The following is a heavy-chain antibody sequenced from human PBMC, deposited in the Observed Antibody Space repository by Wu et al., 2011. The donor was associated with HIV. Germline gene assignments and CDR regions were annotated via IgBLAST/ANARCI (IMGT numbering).Heavy chain of an antibody. D-gene: IGHD4-17*01. CDR3: ARSPITVPIYWYFDL. CDR2: INPNSGGT. J-gene: IGHJ2*01. CDR1: GYTFTGYY. V-gene: IGHV1-2*02. Sequence: QVQLVQSGAEVKKLGASVKVSCKASGYTFTGYYMHWVRQAPGQGLEWMGWINPNSGGTKYAQKFQGRLTMTRDTSISTAYMELSRLRSDDTAMYYCARSPITVPIYWYFDLWGRGTLVTVSS.